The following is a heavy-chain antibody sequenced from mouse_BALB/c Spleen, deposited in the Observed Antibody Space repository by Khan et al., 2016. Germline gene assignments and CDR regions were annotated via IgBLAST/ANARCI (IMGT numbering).Heavy chain of an antibody. CDR1: GDSITSGY. J-gene: IGHJ2*01. CDR2: ISYSGTT. V-gene: IGHV3-8*02. D-gene: IGHD2-3*01. CDR3: SSYDGYLFDY. Sequence: EVQLQEPGPSLVKPSQTLSLTCSVTGDSITSGYWNWIRKFPGNKFEYMGYISYSGTTYYNPSLKSRISITRDTSKNQFYLQLNSVTAEDTATYYCSSYDGYLFDYCGQGTTLTVSS.